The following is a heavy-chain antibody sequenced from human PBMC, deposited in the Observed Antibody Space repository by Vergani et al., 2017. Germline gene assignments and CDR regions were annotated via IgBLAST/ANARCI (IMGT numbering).Heavy chain of an antibody. CDR1: GGTFSSYA. Sequence: QVQLVQSGAGVKKPGSSVKVSCKASGGTFSSYAISWVRQAPGQGLEWMGRIIPIFGTANYAQKFQGRVTITADESTSTAYMELSSLRSEDTAVYYCARAGMATIEGAPDAFDIWGQGTMVTVSS. CDR3: ARAGMATIEGAPDAFDI. V-gene: IGHV1-69*13. CDR2: IIPIFGTA. J-gene: IGHJ3*02. D-gene: IGHD5-24*01.